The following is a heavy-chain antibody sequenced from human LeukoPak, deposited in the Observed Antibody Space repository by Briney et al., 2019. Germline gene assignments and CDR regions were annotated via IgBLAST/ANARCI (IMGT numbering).Heavy chain of an antibody. J-gene: IGHJ4*02. D-gene: IGHD7-27*01. Sequence: SETLSLTCTVSGGSVSSSNYYWVWIRQPPGKGLEWIGNIYHSGSTYYNPSLKSRVTISVDTSKNQFSLKLSSVTAADTAVYYCAVGLGTFDYWGQGTLVTVSS. V-gene: IGHV4-39*01. CDR1: GGSVSSSNYY. CDR3: AVGLGTFDY. CDR2: IYHSGST.